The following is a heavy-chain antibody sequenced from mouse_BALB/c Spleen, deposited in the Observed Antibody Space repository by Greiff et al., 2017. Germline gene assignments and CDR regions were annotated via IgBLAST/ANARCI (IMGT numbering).Heavy chain of an antibody. V-gene: IGHV5-4*02. CDR1: GFTFSDYY. D-gene: IGHD1-1*01. J-gene: IGHJ4*01. CDR3: ARGNYDYAMDY. CDR2: ISDGGSYT. Sequence: EVHLVESGGGLVKPGGSLKLSCAASGFTFSDYYMYWVRQTPEKRLEWVATISDGGSYTYYPDSVKGRFTISRDNAKNNLYLQMSSLKSEDTAMYYCARGNYDYAMDYWGQGTSVTVSS.